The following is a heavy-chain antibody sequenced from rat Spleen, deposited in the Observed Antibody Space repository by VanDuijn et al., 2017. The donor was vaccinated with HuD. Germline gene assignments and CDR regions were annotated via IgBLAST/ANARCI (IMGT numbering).Heavy chain of an antibody. CDR2: ISNDGGST. D-gene: IGHD1-7*01. CDR1: GFTFSSFP. CDR3: TSSYYGYIYFDY. V-gene: IGHV5-20*01. J-gene: IGHJ2*01. Sequence: EVQLVESGGGLVQPGRSLKLSCAASGFTFSSFPMAWVRQAPRKGLEWVAYISNDGGSTYYRDSVKGRFTISRDNAKSSLYLQMDSLRSEDTASYYCTSSYYGYIYFDYWGQGVMVTVSS.